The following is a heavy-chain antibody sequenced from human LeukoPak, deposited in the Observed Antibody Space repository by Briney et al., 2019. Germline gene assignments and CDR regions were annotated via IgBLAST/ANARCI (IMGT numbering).Heavy chain of an antibody. CDR3: ARDRLRIFGVVTYMFDY. CDR1: GFTFSDYY. V-gene: IGHV3-11*01. J-gene: IGHJ4*02. Sequence: PGGSLRLSCAASGFTFSDYYMSWIRQAPGKGLEWVSYISGSGSTIYYADSVKGRFTISRDNAKNSLYLQMNSLRAEDTAVYYCARDRLRIFGVVTYMFDYWGQGTLVTVSS. CDR2: ISGSGSTI. D-gene: IGHD3-3*01.